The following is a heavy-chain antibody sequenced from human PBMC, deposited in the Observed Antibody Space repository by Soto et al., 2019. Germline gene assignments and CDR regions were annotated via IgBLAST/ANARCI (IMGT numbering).Heavy chain of an antibody. V-gene: IGHV1-46*01. CDR1: GYTFTSYY. D-gene: IGHD3-3*01. CDR3: ARAQNDFWSGYYTERYYFDY. J-gene: IGHJ4*02. CDR2: INPSGGST. Sequence: QVQLVQSGAEVKKPGASVKVSCKASGYTFTSYYMHWVRQAHGQGLEWMGIINPSGGSTSYAQKFHGRVTMTRDTSTSTVYMELSSLRSEDTAVYYCARAQNDFWSGYYTERYYFDYWGQGTLVTVSS.